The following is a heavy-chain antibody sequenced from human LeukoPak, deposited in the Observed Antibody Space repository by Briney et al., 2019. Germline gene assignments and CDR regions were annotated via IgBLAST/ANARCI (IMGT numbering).Heavy chain of an antibody. J-gene: IGHJ4*02. CDR1: GFTVSSNY. Sequence: GGSLRLSCAASGFTVSSNYMSWVRQAPGKGLEWVSVIYSGGSTYYADSVKGRFTISRDNSKNTLYLQMNNLRAEDTAVYYCVSFYETYWGRGTLVTVSS. CDR2: IYSGGST. CDR3: VSFYETY. V-gene: IGHV3-53*01. D-gene: IGHD2/OR15-2a*01.